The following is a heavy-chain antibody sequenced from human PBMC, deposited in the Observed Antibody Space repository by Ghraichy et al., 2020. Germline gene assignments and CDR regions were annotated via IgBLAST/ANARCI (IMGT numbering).Heavy chain of an antibody. D-gene: IGHD3-10*01. V-gene: IGHV4-59*01. Sequence: SETLSLTCTVSGGSISSYYWSWIRQPPGKGLEWIGYIYYSGSTNYNPSLKSRVTISVDTSKNQFSLKLSSVTAADTAVYYCARDDMVRGSYYGMDVWGQGTTVTVSS. CDR1: GGSISSYY. CDR3: ARDDMVRGSYYGMDV. J-gene: IGHJ6*02. CDR2: IYYSGST.